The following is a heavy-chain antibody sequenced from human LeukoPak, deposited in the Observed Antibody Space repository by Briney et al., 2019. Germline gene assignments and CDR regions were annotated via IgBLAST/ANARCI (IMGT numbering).Heavy chain of an antibody. D-gene: IGHD3-22*01. CDR3: ARGFDYYDSSAYYRNYYFDL. CDR1: GFSFSSYD. V-gene: IGHV3-13*01. CDR2: IGNGADT. J-gene: IGHJ2*01. Sequence: PGGSLRLSCAGSGFSFSSYDMPWVRQVPGGGLEWVSCIGNGADTHYAASVKGRFTISRENAKNSFFLQMNSLRAGDTAVYFCARGFDYYDSSAYYRNYYFDLWGRGTLVTVSS.